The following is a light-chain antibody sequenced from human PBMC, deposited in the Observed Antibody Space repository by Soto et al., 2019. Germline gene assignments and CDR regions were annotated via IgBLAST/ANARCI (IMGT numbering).Light chain of an antibody. J-gene: IGLJ1*01. CDR3: FSFTTTSTHV. V-gene: IGLV2-8*01. CDR1: SSDVGGYNY. Sequence: QSALTQPPSASGSPGQSVTISCTGTSSDVGGYNYVSWYQQHPGKAPKLMIYEVSERPSGVPDRFSGSKSSNTASLTVSGLQVEDEAEYFCFSFTTTSTHVFGTGTKLTVL. CDR2: EVS.